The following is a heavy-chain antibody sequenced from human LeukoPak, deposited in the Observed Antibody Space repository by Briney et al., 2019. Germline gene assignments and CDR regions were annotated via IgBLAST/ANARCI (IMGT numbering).Heavy chain of an antibody. Sequence: GGSLRLSCAASGFTFSSYVMYWVRQSPGKGLEWVAVISYDGSNKYYADSVKGRFTISRDNSKNTLYLQMNSLRAEDAAAYYCARDARTVGITMIVVGFDYWGQGTLVTVSS. CDR3: ARDARTVGITMIVVGFDY. V-gene: IGHV3-30*04. CDR2: ISYDGSNK. CDR1: GFTFSSYV. J-gene: IGHJ4*02. D-gene: IGHD3-22*01.